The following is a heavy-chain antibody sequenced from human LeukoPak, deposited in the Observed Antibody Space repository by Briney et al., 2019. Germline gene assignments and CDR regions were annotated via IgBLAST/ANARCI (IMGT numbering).Heavy chain of an antibody. CDR1: GFTFSTYG. V-gene: IGHV3-30*18. CDR3: TKAQLPRHEPGNFYFDY. J-gene: IGHJ4*02. CDR2: ASYDESSI. Sequence: GGSLRLSCAASGFTFSTYGMHWVRQAPGKGLEWVAVASYDESSIYYADSVKGRFTISRDNSKDTVFLHMNSLRNDDTAEYYCTKAQLPRHEPGNFYFDYWGQGILVTVSS. D-gene: IGHD1-14*01.